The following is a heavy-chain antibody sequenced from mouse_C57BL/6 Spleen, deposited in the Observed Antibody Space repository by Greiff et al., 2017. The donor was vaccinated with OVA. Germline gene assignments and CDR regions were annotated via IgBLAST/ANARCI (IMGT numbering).Heavy chain of an antibody. CDR3: AREGLLLRGLDLDY. CDR2: IYPGGGDT. Sequence: QVQLQQSGPELVKPGASVKISCKASGYAFSSSWMNWVKQRPGKGLEWIGRIYPGGGDTNYNGKFKGKATLTADKSSSTAYMQLSSLTSEDSAVYFCAREGLLLRGLDLDYWGQGTTLTVSS. V-gene: IGHV1-82*01. D-gene: IGHD1-1*01. J-gene: IGHJ2*01. CDR1: GYAFSSSW.